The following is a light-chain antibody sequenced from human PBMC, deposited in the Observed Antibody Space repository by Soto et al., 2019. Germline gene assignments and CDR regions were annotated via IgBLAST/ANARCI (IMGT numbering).Light chain of an antibody. CDR1: SSDVGDYNY. J-gene: IGLJ2*01. CDR3: SSYAGKGV. Sequence: QSVLTQPPSASGSPGQSVTISCTGTSSDVGDYNYVSWYQQHPGKAPKLMIYEVNKRPSGVPDRFSGSKSGNTASLTVSGRQTEDEADYYCSSYAGKGVFGGGTKLTVL. V-gene: IGLV2-8*01. CDR2: EVN.